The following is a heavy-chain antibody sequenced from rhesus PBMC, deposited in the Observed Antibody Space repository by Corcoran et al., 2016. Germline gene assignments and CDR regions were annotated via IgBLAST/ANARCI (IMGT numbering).Heavy chain of an antibody. CDR2: IYGSGSST. CDR1: AGSISSSY. V-gene: IGHV4-169*02. CDR3: ASGDEYSYY. J-gene: IGHJ4*01. Sequence: QLQLQESGPGLVKPSETLSVTCAVSAGSISSSYWSWIRQAPGKGLEWSGYIYGSGSSTNYNPSLKSRVTLSVDTSKNQLALKLSSVTAADTAVYYCASGDEYSYYWGQGVLVTVSS. D-gene: IGHD2-33*01.